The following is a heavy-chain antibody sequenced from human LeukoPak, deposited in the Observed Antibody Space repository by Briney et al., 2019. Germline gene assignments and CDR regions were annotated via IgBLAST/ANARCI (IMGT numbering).Heavy chain of an antibody. V-gene: IGHV3-11*04. CDR1: GFTFSDYY. D-gene: IGHD2-2*03. CDR2: ISSSGSTI. Sequence: GGSLRLSCAASGFTFSDYYMSWIRQAPGKGLEWVSYISSSGSTIYYADFVKGRFTISRDNAKNSLYLQMNSLRAEDTAVYYCARVGYCSSTSCLNAFDIWGKGTTVTVSS. CDR3: ARVGYCSSTSCLNAFDI. J-gene: IGHJ3*02.